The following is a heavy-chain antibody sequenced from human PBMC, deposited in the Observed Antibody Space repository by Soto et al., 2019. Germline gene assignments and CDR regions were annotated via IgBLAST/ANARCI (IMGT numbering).Heavy chain of an antibody. CDR3: VRDFGRYFRTGYMDV. D-gene: IGHD3-9*01. J-gene: IGHJ6*03. V-gene: IGHV3-21*02. CDR2: INEDSSYI. Sequence: EVQLVESGGGLVKPGGSLRLSCAASGFTFSTYSMNWVRQAPGKGLEWVSSINEDSSYIYYAGSVRGRFTISRDNAEDSLYLQMTSRRSEDTAVYYCVRDFGRYFRTGYMDVWGDGATVTVSS. CDR1: GFTFSTYS.